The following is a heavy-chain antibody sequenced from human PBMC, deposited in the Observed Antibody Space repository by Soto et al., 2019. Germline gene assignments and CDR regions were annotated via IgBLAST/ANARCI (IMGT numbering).Heavy chain of an antibody. CDR2: ISYSGST. CDR1: GGSINNYY. D-gene: IGHD1-26*01. V-gene: IGHV4-59*08. CDR3: ARGDIVGATLLLH. J-gene: IGHJ4*02. Sequence: QVQLQESGPGLVKPSETLSLTCTVSGGSINNYYWSWIRQPPGKGLEWIGYISYSGSTKSNSSLKSRVTISVDTSKNLYSLKLSSVTAADTAVYYCARGDIVGATLLLHWGQGTLVTVSS.